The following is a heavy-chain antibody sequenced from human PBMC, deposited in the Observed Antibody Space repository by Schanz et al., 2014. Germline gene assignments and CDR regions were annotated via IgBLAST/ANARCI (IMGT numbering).Heavy chain of an antibody. V-gene: IGHV3-21*04. CDR2: ISSRSSHI. CDR3: AKGRFGELSAFDI. D-gene: IGHD3-10*01. J-gene: IGHJ3*02. Sequence: EVKMVESGGGLVKPGGSLRLSCGVSGFTASSHSMNWVRQAPGKGLEWVSSISSRSSHIYYADSVKGRFTVSRDNAKNSVYLQMNSLRAEDTAVYYCAKGRFGELSAFDIWGQGTMVTVSS. CDR1: GFTASSHS.